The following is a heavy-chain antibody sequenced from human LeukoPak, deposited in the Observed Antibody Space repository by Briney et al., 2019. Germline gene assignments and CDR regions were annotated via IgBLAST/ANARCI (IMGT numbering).Heavy chain of an antibody. CDR3: ARRSDGESYYMVY. Sequence: GGSLRLSCAASGFTFSNYALSWVRQAPGKGLEWVSISGSTGGTYYAGSVKGRFTISRDNSKNTLYLQMDSLRADDTAVYYCARRSDGESYYMVYWGKGTTVTVSS. CDR1: GFTFSNYA. J-gene: IGHJ6*03. V-gene: IGHV3-23*01. D-gene: IGHD2-15*01. CDR2: SGSTGGT.